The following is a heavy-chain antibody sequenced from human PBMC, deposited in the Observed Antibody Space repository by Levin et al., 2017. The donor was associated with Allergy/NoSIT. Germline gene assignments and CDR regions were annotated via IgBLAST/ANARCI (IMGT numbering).Heavy chain of an antibody. D-gene: IGHD1-1*01. CDR1: GGSISSGGYY. CDR3: ARPYAGGTNGYFHH. J-gene: IGHJ1*01. V-gene: IGHV4-31*03. CDR2: IYYSGTT. Sequence: LRLSCTVSGGSISSGGYYWSWIRQRPGKGLEWIGSIYYSGTTYNNPSLKSRVTMSVDTSNNQFSLKLNSVTAADTAVYFCARPYAGGTNGYFHHWGQGILVTVSS.